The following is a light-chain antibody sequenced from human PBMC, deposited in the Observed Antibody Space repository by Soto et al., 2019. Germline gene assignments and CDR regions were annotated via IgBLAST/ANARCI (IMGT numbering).Light chain of an antibody. V-gene: IGLV2-14*01. CDR1: SSDVGNYNY. CDR2: MVS. J-gene: IGLJ1*01. Sequence: QSVLTQPASVSGSPGRSITISCTGTSSDVGNYNYVSWYQQYPGRVPKLLIYMVSNRPSGVSNRFSGSKSGNTASLTISGLQAEDEADYFCTSPTPGSLYVFGTGTKVTAL. CDR3: TSPTPGSLYV.